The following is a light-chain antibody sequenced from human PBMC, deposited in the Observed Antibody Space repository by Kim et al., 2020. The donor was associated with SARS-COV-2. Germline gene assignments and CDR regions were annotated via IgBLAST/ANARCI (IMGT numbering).Light chain of an antibody. J-gene: IGLJ3*02. CDR1: SGHSSYA. CDR2: VNSDGSH. CDR3: QTWGTGIQV. Sequence: QPVLTQSPSASASLGASVKLTCTLSSGHSSYAIAWHQQQPEKGPRYLMKVNSDGSHSKGDGIPYRFSGSSSGAERYLTVSSLQSEDEADYYCQTWGTGIQVFGGGTQLTVL. V-gene: IGLV4-69*01.